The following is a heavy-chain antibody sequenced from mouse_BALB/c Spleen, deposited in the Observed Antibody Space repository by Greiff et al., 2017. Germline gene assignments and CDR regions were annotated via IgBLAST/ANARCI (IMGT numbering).Heavy chain of an antibody. CDR2: ISYSGST. J-gene: IGHJ3*01. V-gene: IGHV3-2*02. Sequence: DVKLQESGPGLVKPSQSLSLTCTVTGYSITSDYAWNWIRQFPGNKLEWMGYISYSGSTSYNPSLKSRISITRDTSKNQFFLQLNSVTTEDTATYYCARYYGSWFAYWGQGTLVTVSA. CDR3: ARYYGSWFAY. D-gene: IGHD1-2*01. CDR1: GYSITSDYA.